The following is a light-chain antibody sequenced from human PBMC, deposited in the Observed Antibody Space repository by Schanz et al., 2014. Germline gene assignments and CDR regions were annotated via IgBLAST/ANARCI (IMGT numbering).Light chain of an antibody. Sequence: EIVLTQSPGTLSLSPGESATLSCRASQSVTSNYLTWFQKKPGQAPRLLIYGASSRATGIPDRFSGSGSGTDFTLTISRLEPEDFAVYYCQQYGSSPPWTFGQGTKVEIK. CDR3: QQYGSSPPWT. J-gene: IGKJ1*01. CDR2: GAS. V-gene: IGKV3-20*01. CDR1: QSVTSNY.